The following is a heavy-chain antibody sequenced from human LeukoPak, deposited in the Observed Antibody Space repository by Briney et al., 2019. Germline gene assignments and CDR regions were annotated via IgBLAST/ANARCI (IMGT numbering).Heavy chain of an antibody. V-gene: IGHV3-30-3*01. CDR2: ISYDGSNK. CDR1: GFTFSSYA. Sequence: PGRSLRLSCAASGFTFSSYAMHWVRQAPGKGLEWVAVISYDGSNKYYADSVKGRFTISRDNAKNSLYLQMNSLRAEDTAVYYCARDLRWGLPWVDYWGQGTLVTVSS. D-gene: IGHD2-21*01. J-gene: IGHJ4*02. CDR3: ARDLRWGLPWVDY.